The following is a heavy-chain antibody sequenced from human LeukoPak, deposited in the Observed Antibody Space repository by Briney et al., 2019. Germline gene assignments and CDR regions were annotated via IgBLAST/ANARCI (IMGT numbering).Heavy chain of an antibody. D-gene: IGHD3-9*01. CDR3: ARSPDILTGEKFDY. CDR2: MKPKSGGT. V-gene: IGHV1-2*02. CDR1: GYTFTGYY. J-gene: IGHJ4*02. Sequence: GASVKVSCTASGYTFTGYYVHWVRQAPGQGLEWMGWMKPKSGGTNYAQKFEARVTMNRDTSISTAYMELSRLRFDDTAVYYCARSPDILTGEKFDYWGQGTLVTVSS.